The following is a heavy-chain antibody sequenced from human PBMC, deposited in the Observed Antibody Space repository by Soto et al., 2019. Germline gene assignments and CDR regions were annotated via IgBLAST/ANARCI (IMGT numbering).Heavy chain of an antibody. CDR1: GFTFSTCT. J-gene: IGHJ4*02. CDR3: SREGRPVVRREYDS. Sequence: EVQLVESGGGLVKPGGSLRLSCAVSGFTFSTCTMNWVRQAPGKGLEWVSSISGSDSMYYADSVKGRFTISRDNAKNSLHLQMRSLGDEETAVYYCSREGRPVVRREYDSWGQGTLVTV. V-gene: IGHV3-21*01. D-gene: IGHD3-10*01. CDR2: ISGSDSM.